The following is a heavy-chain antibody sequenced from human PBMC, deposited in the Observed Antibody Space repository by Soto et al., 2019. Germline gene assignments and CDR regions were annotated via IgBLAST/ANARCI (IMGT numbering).Heavy chain of an antibody. CDR2: ISGSGGST. CDR3: AKPPFVGGYFDS. V-gene: IGHV3-23*01. J-gene: IGHJ4*02. Sequence: EVQLLESGGGLVQPGGSLRLSCAASGFTFSSYAMSWVRQAPGKGLEWVSAISGSGGSTYYADSVKGRFTISRDNSKTPLYRQMNSRGPEDTAVFYCAKPPFVGGYFDSGGQGPLVPVSS. CDR1: GFTFSSYA. D-gene: IGHD2-21*01.